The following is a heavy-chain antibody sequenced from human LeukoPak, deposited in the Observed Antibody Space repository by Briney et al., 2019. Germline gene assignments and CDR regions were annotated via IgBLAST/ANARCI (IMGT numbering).Heavy chain of an antibody. Sequence: PGGSLRLSCAASGFTLRNYAMNWVRQAPGKGLEFVSTITGDGVNTNYAESVKGRFTISRDNSENTVFLQMNSLRAEDTAIYYCVKGTLGYCSGAICYPFDYWGQGTLVTVSS. CDR3: VKGTLGYCSGAICYPFDY. CDR2: ITGDGVNT. J-gene: IGHJ4*02. CDR1: GFTLRNYA. D-gene: IGHD2-15*01. V-gene: IGHV3-23*01.